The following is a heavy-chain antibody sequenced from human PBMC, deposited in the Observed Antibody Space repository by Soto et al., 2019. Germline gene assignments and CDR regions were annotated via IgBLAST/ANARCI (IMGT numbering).Heavy chain of an antibody. Sequence: QITLNESGPTLVKPTQTLTLTCTFSGFSLSTSGVGVGSIRQPPGKALEWLALLYWDDDERYSPCLMSSLTITKDTSKNPEFHTMTNSDPVDTATYYCAQRRRRLTYFFDFWGQGTLVTVSA. CDR3: AQRRRRLTYFFDF. D-gene: IGHD4-17*01. J-gene: IGHJ4*02. CDR2: LYWDDDE. V-gene: IGHV2-5*02. CDR1: GFSLSTSGVG.